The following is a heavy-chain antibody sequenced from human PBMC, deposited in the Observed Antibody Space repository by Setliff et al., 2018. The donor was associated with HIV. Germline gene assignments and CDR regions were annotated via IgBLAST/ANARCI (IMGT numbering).Heavy chain of an antibody. CDR1: GGSFSGYY. D-gene: IGHD2-2*01. V-gene: IGHV4-34*01. J-gene: IGHJ4*02. CDR3: VASSSWSCRLNY. Sequence: SETLSFTCAVYGGSFSGYYWTWIRQPPGKGLEWIGEINHSGSTSYNPSLMSRVTISVDMSKKQFSLKLTSVTAADAAIYYCVASSSWSCRLNYWGQGTLVTVSS. CDR2: INHSGST.